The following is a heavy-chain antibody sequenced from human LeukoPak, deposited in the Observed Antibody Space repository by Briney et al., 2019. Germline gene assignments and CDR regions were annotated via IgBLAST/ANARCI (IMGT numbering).Heavy chain of an antibody. V-gene: IGHV3-48*03. CDR1: GFTFSRYE. Sequence: AGGSLRLSCAASGFTFSRYEMNWARQAPGKELEWVSYITSSGSPIFYADSVKGRFTISRDNSKNTLYLQMNSLGAEDTAVYYCAKDGLVWFGELNWGQGTLVTVSS. CDR2: ITSSGSPI. J-gene: IGHJ4*02. CDR3: AKDGLVWFGELN. D-gene: IGHD3-10*01.